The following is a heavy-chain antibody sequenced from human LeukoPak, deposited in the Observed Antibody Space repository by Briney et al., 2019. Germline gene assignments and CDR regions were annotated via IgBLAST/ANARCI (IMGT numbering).Heavy chain of an antibody. CDR3: ARNNGMDV. V-gene: IGHV3-21*04. J-gene: IGHJ6*02. CDR1: GFTFSSYS. CDR2: ISSSTSYI. Sequence: GGSLRLSCAASGFTFSSYSMNWIRQAPGKGLEWVSSISSSTSYIYYADSVKGRFTISKDNAKNSLYLQMNSLRAEDTALYHCARNNGMDVWGQGTTVIVSS.